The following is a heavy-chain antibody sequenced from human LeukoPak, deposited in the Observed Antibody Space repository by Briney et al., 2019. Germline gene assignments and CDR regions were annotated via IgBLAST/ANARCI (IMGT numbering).Heavy chain of an antibody. V-gene: IGHV4-34*08. CDR2: INHSGST. J-gene: IGHJ4*02. CDR3: EVVPLRVGYYFDY. D-gene: IGHD2-2*01. Sequence: PGGSLRLSCAASGFTFSSYSMNWARQPPGKGLEWIGEINHSGSTNYNPSLKSRVTISVDTSKNQFSLKLSSVTAADTAVYYCEVVPLRVGYYFDYWGQGTLVTVSS. CDR1: GFTFSSYS.